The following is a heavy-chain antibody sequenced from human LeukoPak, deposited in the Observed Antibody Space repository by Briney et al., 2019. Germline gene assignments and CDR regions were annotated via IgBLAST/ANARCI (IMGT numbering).Heavy chain of an antibody. CDR3: AKDGAVPFDY. Sequence: GGPLRLSCAASGFTFSSYGMHWARQAPGKGLEWVVVISYDGSNKYYADSVKGRFTISRDNSKNTLYLQMNSLRAEDTAVYYCAKDGAVPFDYWGQGTLVTVSS. CDR1: GFTFSSYG. V-gene: IGHV3-30*18. J-gene: IGHJ4*02. CDR2: ISYDGSNK. D-gene: IGHD6-19*01.